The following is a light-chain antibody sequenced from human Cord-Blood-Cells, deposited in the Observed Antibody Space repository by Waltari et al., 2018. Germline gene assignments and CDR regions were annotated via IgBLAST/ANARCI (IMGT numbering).Light chain of an antibody. CDR3: SSYAGSNNYV. J-gene: IGLJ1*01. CDR2: EVS. Sequence: QSALTQLTSASGSPRQSVTISCTGTSSDVGGYNYVSGYQQHPGKATKLMIYEVSKRPSGVPDRFSGSKSGNTASLTVSGLQAEDEADYYCSSYAGSNNYVFGTGTKVTVL. V-gene: IGLV2-8*01. CDR1: SSDVGGYNY.